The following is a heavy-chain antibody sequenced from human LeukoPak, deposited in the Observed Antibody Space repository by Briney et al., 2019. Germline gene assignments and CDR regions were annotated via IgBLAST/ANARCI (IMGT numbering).Heavy chain of an antibody. V-gene: IGHV3-23*01. Sequence: AGGSLRLSCAASGFTFSSYAMSWVRQATGNGLEWVSAITGSGASTYYADSVKGRFTISRDNSKNTLNLQVTSLRAEDTALYYCAKTEREGTGWSGKNDYWGPGTLITVSS. CDR2: ITGSGAST. J-gene: IGHJ4*02. CDR3: AKTEREGTGWSGKNDY. CDR1: GFTFSSYA. D-gene: IGHD6-19*01.